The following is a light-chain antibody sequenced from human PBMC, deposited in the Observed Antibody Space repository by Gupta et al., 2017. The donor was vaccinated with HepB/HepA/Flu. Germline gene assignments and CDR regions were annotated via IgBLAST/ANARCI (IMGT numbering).Light chain of an antibody. V-gene: IGKV3-15*01. J-gene: IGKJ5*01. CDR3: QQYKKGLIT. CDR2: WAS. CDR1: QSGSNN. Sequence: ELVMTQSPATLSVSPGDRATRHCRTSQSGSNNLAWYQQKPGQAPRLLIYWASTRTTGIPARFSGAGSGTQFTLTISSLQAEDVAVYYCQQYKKGLITFGQGTRLEIK.